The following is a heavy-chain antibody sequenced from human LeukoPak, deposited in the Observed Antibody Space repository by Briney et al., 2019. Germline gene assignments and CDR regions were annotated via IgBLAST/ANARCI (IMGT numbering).Heavy chain of an antibody. J-gene: IGHJ4*02. CDR1: GFTFSSYG. Sequence: GGSLRLSCAASGFTFSSYGMNWVRQAPGKGLEWVSSISSSSSYIYHADSVKGRFTISRVNTKNSLFLQMNSLRAEDTAVYYCAIFIRDYWGQGTLVTVSS. CDR3: AIFIRDY. CDR2: ISSSSSYI. V-gene: IGHV3-21*01.